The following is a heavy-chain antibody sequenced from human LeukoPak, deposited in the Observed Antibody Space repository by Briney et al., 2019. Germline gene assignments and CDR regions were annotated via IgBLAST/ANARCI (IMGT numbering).Heavy chain of an antibody. CDR2: INHSGST. CDR3: AILSSVAGKDNWFDP. D-gene: IGHD3-10*02. CDR1: GGSFSGYY. V-gene: IGHV4-34*01. J-gene: IGHJ5*02. Sequence: SETLSLTCAVYGGSFSGYYWSWIRQPPGKGLEWIGEINHSGSTNYNPSLKSRVTISVDTSKNQFSLKLSSVTAADTAVYYCAILSSVAGKDNWFDPWGQGTLVTVSS.